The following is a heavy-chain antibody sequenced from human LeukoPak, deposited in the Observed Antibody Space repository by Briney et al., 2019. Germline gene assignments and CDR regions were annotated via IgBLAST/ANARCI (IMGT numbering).Heavy chain of an antibody. D-gene: IGHD2-2*01. CDR3: ARTTEDCSSTSCYQYWFDP. CDR1: GGSISSYY. Sequence: PSETLSLTCTVSGGSISSYYWSWIRQPPGKGLEWIGYIYYSGSTNYNPSLKSRVTISVDTSKNQFSLKLSSVTAADTAVYYCARTTEDCSSTSCYQYWFDPWGQGTLVTVSS. J-gene: IGHJ5*02. CDR2: IYYSGST. V-gene: IGHV4-59*01.